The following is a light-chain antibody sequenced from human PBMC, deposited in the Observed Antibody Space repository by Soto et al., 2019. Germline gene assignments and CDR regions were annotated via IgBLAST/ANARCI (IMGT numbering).Light chain of an antibody. J-gene: IGLJ2*01. V-gene: IGLV2-14*03. CDR1: SSDIGGYNY. CDR3: SSYGASSTL. CDR2: DVS. Sequence: QSALTQPASVSGSPGQSITISCTGSSSDIGGYNYVSWYQQHPGKAPKLLIYDVSYRPSGISDRFSGSKSGNTASLTISGLQPDDEADYSCSSYGASSTLFGGGTQLTVL.